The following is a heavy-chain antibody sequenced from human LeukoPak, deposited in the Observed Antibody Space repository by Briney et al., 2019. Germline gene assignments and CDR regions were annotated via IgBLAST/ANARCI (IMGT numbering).Heavy chain of an antibody. D-gene: IGHD6-6*01. J-gene: IGHJ3*02. V-gene: IGHV3-21*01. Sequence: GGSLRLSCAASGFTFSSYTMNWVRQAPGKGLEWVSSITNDHNHIYYADSVKGRFTISRDNAKNSLYLHMNSLRAEDTAVYYCANELVRDAFHIWGQGTMVTVSS. CDR2: ITNDHNHI. CDR3: ANELVRDAFHI. CDR1: GFTFSSYT.